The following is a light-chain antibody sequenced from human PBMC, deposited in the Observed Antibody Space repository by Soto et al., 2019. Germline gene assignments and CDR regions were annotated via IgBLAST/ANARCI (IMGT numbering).Light chain of an antibody. Sequence: DIQMTQSPSTLSASVGDRVTITCRASQSISNWLAWYQQKPGKAPKLLIYDASSLESGVPSRFSGSGSGTEFTLTISSLQPEDFAVYYCQHYNNGPRFGQGTKVDIK. CDR1: QSISNW. J-gene: IGKJ1*01. V-gene: IGKV1-5*01. CDR2: DAS. CDR3: QHYNNGPR.